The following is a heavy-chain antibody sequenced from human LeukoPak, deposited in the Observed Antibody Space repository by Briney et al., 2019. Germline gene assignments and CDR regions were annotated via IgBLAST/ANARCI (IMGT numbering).Heavy chain of an antibody. Sequence: PGGSLRLSCAASGFSVSSNYMSWVRQAPGKGLEWVSSISSSSSYIYYADSVKGRFTISRDNAKNSLYLQMNSLRAEDTAVYYCARGARSKIDYWGQGTLVTVSS. J-gene: IGHJ4*02. CDR3: ARGARSKIDY. D-gene: IGHD3-10*01. V-gene: IGHV3-21*01. CDR2: ISSSSSYI. CDR1: GFSVSSNY.